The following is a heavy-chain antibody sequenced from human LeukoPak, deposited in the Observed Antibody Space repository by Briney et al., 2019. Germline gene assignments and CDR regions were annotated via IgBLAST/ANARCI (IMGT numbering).Heavy chain of an antibody. V-gene: IGHV3-30-3*01. J-gene: IGHJ5*02. D-gene: IGHD2-21*01. CDR2: ISYDGSNK. CDR3: ASSYCGGDCYHANH. Sequence: GGSLRLSCAASGFTFSSYAMHWVRQAPGKGLEWVAVISYDGSNKYYADSVKGRFTISRDNSKNTLYLQMNSLRADDTAVYYCASSYCGGDCYHANHWGQGTLVTVSS. CDR1: GFTFSSYA.